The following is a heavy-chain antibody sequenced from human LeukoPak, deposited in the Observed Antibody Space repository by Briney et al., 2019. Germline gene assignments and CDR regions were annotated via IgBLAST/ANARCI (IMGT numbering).Heavy chain of an antibody. J-gene: IGHJ4*02. Sequence: SVKVSCKASGYTFTSYGISWVRQAPGQGLEWMGRIIPILGIANYAQKFQGRVTITADKSTSTAYMELSRLRSDDTAVYYCARGGRGFYYFDYWGQGTLVTVSS. V-gene: IGHV1-69*04. CDR1: GYTFTSYG. CDR3: ARGGRGFYYFDY. CDR2: IIPILGIA. D-gene: IGHD3-16*01.